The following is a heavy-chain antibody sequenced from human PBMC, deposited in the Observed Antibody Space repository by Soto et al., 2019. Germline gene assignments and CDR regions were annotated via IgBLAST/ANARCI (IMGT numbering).Heavy chain of an antibody. Sequence: QVQLMQSGAEVKKPGASVKVSCKASGDTFTDYYIHWVRQAPGQGLEWMGTVNPSGGHTTYAQHFLGRVIMTRDKSTSTLYMELTSLTSDDAAIYYCARGGHVVVVTAALDYWGQGTLVTVSS. D-gene: IGHD2-21*02. V-gene: IGHV1-46*01. J-gene: IGHJ4*02. CDR2: VNPSGGHT. CDR1: GDTFTDYY. CDR3: ARGGHVVVVTAALDY.